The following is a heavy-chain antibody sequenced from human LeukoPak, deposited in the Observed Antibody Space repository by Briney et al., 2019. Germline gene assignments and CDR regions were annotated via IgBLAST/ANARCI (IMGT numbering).Heavy chain of an antibody. V-gene: IGHV3-23*01. J-gene: IGHJ4*02. CDR3: AKEGGDSLYYDFWSGYLGDYFDY. CDR1: GFTFSSYA. CDR2: ISGSGGST. D-gene: IGHD3-3*01. Sequence: GGFLRLSCAASGFTFSSYAMSWVRQAPGKGLEWVSAISGSGGSTYYADSVKGRFTISRDNSKNTLYLQMNSLRAEDTAVYYCAKEGGDSLYYDFWSGYLGDYFDYWGQGTLVTVSS.